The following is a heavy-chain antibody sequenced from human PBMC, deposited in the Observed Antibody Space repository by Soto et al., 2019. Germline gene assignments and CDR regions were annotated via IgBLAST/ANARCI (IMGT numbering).Heavy chain of an antibody. V-gene: IGHV3-23*01. D-gene: IGHD2-21*02. CDR3: VKEDFTDRGDDHFYY. CDR2: IGASGDIT. J-gene: IGHJ4*02. Sequence: GGSLRLSCSASGFSFTNFAMSWVRQAPGKGLEWVAGIGASGDITWYADSVKGRLSISRDNSKNTLYLQLNSLRFEDTAVYYCVKEDFTDRGDDHFYYWGKGTLITVSS. CDR1: GFSFTNFA.